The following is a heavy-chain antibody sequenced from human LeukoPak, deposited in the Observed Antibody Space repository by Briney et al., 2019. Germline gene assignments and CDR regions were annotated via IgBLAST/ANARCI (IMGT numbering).Heavy chain of an antibody. CDR3: VIMEIRDTGFHNGVDV. Sequence: SVKVSCKASGVTFRNHAISWVRQAPGHGLEWMGRIIAILDVEDYAQKLQGRVTITADTSTSTAYMELSSLTSEDTAVYYCVIMEIRDTGFHNGVDVWGQGTTVTVS. V-gene: IGHV1-69*04. D-gene: IGHD1-7*01. J-gene: IGHJ6*02. CDR2: IIAILDVE. CDR1: GVTFRNHA.